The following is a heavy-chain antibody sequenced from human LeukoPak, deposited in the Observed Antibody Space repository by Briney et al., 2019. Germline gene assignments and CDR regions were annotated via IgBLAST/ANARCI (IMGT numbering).Heavy chain of an antibody. Sequence: GSLRLSCVASGITFSNYAVSWVRQAPEKELDWVSVISGSAHKIRYADSVKGRFTISRDNSENIVYLQMNNLRVEDTAVYYCAGRPTGYSSGYIHWGQGTLVTVSS. CDR3: AGRPTGYSSGYIH. J-gene: IGHJ4*02. CDR2: ISGSAHKI. V-gene: IGHV3-23*01. CDR1: GITFSNYA. D-gene: IGHD5-18*01.